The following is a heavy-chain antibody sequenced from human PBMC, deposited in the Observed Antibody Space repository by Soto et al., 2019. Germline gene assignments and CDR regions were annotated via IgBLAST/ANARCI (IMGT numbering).Heavy chain of an antibody. D-gene: IGHD6-19*01. CDR3: ARDPDGPSGWYHWFDP. CDR2: INPKSGGT. Sequence: ASVKVSCKASGYTFTGYYIHWVRQAPGQGLEWMGWINPKSGGTHYAQKFQGRVTTTRDTSISTAYMELSSLISDDTAVYYCARDPDGPSGWYHWFDPWGQGTLVTVSS. CDR1: GYTFTGYY. J-gene: IGHJ5*02. V-gene: IGHV1-2*02.